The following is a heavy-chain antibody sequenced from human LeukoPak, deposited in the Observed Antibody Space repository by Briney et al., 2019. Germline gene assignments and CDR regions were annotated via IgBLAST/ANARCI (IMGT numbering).Heavy chain of an antibody. V-gene: IGHV3-23*01. CDR3: AKDRSRHYFDY. Sequence: GGSLRLSCVASGLSVSSNYMSWVRQAPGKGLEWVSAISGSGGSTYYADSVKGRFTISRDNSKNTLYLQMNSLRAEDTAVYYCAKDRSRHYFDYWGQGTLVTVSS. CDR1: GLSVSSNY. J-gene: IGHJ4*02. CDR2: ISGSGGST.